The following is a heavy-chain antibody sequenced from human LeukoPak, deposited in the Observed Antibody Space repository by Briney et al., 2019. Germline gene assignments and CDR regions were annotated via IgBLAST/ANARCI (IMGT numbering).Heavy chain of an antibody. CDR2: IYYSGST. D-gene: IGHD1-26*01. Sequence: SETLSLTCTVSVGSISSGGYYWSWIRQHPGKGLEWIGYIYYSGSTYYNPSLKSRVTISVDTSKNQFSLKLSSVTAADTAVYYCARGSGSYYPADFDYWGQGTLVTVSS. CDR3: ARGSGSYYPADFDY. V-gene: IGHV4-31*03. J-gene: IGHJ4*02. CDR1: VGSISSGGYY.